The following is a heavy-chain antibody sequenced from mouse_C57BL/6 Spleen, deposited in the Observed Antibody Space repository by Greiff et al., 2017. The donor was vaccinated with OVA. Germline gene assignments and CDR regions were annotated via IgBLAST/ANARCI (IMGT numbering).Heavy chain of an antibody. V-gene: IGHV1-82*01. CDR2: IYPGDGDT. J-gene: IGHJ4*01. D-gene: IGHD1-1*01. Sequence: VKLQESGPELVKPGASVKISCKASGYAFSSSWMNWVKQRPGKGLEWIGRIYPGDGDTNYNGKFKGKATLTADKSSSTAYMQLSSLTSEDSAVYFCARTTTVVDHYYAMDYWGQGTSVTVSS. CDR3: ARTTTVVDHYYAMDY. CDR1: GYAFSSSW.